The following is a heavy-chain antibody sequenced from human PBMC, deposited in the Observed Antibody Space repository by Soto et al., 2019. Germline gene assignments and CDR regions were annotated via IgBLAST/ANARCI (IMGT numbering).Heavy chain of an antibody. Sequence: SETLSLTCTVSGGSISTYYWSWIRQPPGKGLEWIGNIYYSGSTNYKPSLKSRVTISVDTSKNQFSLKLRSVTAADTAVYYCASSAPDYYYDSSGFDYWGQGALVTVS. CDR3: ASSAPDYYYDSSGFDY. CDR2: IYYSGST. J-gene: IGHJ4*02. V-gene: IGHV4-59*01. D-gene: IGHD3-22*01. CDR1: GGSISTYY.